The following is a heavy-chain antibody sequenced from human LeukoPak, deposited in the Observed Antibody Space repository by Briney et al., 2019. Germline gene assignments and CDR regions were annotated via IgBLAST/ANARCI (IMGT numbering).Heavy chain of an antibody. CDR3: ARVAVLGATVAFDI. J-gene: IGHJ3*02. CDR2: ISSSGSTI. D-gene: IGHD1-26*01. Sequence: PGGSLRLSCAASEFTFSDYYMSWIRQAPGKGLEWVSYISSSGSTIYYADSVKGRFTISRDNAKNSLYLQMNSLRAEDTSVYYFARVAVLGATVAFDIWGQVTMVTVSS. CDR1: EFTFSDYY. V-gene: IGHV3-11*04.